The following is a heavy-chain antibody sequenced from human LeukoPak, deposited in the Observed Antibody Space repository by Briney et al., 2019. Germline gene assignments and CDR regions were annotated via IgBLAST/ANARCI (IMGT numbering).Heavy chain of an antibody. CDR1: GFTFSDYY. D-gene: IGHD2-21*02. V-gene: IGHV3-11*01. CDR2: ISSSGSTI. CDR3: ARDIVVVTAIRYFDL. J-gene: IGHJ2*01. Sequence: PGGSLRLSCAASGFTFSDYYMSWIRQAPGKGLEWVSYISSSGSTIYYADSVKGRFTISRDNAKNSLYLQMNSLRAEDTAVYYCARDIVVVTAIRYFDLWGRGTLVTASS.